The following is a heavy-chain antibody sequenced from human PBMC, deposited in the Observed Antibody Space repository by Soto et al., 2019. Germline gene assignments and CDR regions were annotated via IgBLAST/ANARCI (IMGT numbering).Heavy chain of an antibody. CDR1: GYTFTRYG. Sequence: QVQLVQSGAEVKNPGASVKVSCKASGYTFTRYGIGWARQAPGQGLEWMGWINTYNGNTNYEQNVQGRVTLTTDTSTSTAYMGLRSLRSNDTAIYYCAMVDVYVTPSPQDVWGQGTTVIVSS. CDR3: AMVDVYVTPSPQDV. CDR2: INTYNGNT. D-gene: IGHD3-16*01. J-gene: IGHJ6*02. V-gene: IGHV1-18*01.